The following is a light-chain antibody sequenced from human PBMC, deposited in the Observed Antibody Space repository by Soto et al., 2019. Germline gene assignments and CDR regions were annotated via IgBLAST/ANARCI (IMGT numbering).Light chain of an antibody. CDR1: RGIGNY. V-gene: IGKV1-27*01. CDR2: AAS. CDR3: QHYNSYSEA. J-gene: IGKJ1*01. Sequence: DIQVTHAPSALSASVGDTVTITCRASRGIGNYLAWYQQKPGKVPNLLIYAASALQSGVSSRFSGSGSGTDFTLTISSLQPDDFATYYCQHYNSYSEAFGQGTKVDIK.